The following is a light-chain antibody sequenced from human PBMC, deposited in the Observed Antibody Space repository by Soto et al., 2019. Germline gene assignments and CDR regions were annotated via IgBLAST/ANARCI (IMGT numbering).Light chain of an antibody. CDR2: EDN. CDR3: QSYDTNKYAV. CDR1: SGSIASNY. V-gene: IGLV6-57*02. Sequence: NFMLTQPHSVSESPGKTVTISCTGSSGSIASNYVQWYQQRPGSAPTTVIYEDNQRPSGVPDRFSGSIDSSSNSASLTISGLKTEDEADYYCQSYDTNKYAVFEGGTQLTVL. J-gene: IGLJ7*01.